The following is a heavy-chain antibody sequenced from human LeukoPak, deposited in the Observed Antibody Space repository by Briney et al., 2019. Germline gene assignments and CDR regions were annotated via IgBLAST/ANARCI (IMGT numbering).Heavy chain of an antibody. CDR2: IKQDGGEK. CDR3: ARSGWYFFDY. CDR1: GFTFGTYW. Sequence: GGSLRLSCAASGFTFGTYWMSWVRQAPGKGLGWVANIKQDGGEKYYVDSVKGRFTISRDNAKNSLFLQMNSLRAEDTAVYYCARSGWYFFDYWGQGTLVTVSS. D-gene: IGHD6-19*01. V-gene: IGHV3-7*01. J-gene: IGHJ4*02.